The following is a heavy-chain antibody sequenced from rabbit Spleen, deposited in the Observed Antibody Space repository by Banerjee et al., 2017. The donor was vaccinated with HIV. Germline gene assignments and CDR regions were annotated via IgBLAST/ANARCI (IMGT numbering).Heavy chain of an antibody. CDR3: ARVTSGSVWVHDL. V-gene: IGHV1S45*01. CDR2: IYTGNGKT. CDR1: GFSLSNNYW. D-gene: IGHD4-2*01. J-gene: IGHJ3*01. Sequence: QEQLEESGGDLVKPEGSLTLTCTASGFSLSNNYWICWVRQAPGKGLEWIGCIYTGNGKTYYASWAKGRFTISKSSSTTVTLQLNSLTAADTATYFCARVTSGSVWVHDLWGQGTLVTVS.